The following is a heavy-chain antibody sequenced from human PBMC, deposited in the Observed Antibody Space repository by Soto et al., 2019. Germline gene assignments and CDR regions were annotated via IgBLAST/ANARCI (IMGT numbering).Heavy chain of an antibody. V-gene: IGHV1-2*02. CDR1: GYTFSAYY. D-gene: IGHD3-22*01. CDR3: ARGGTFACDTSGYSVY. CDR2: INPKSGGT. Sequence: GASVKVSCKTSGYTFSAYYMHWVRQAPGQGLEWMGWINPKSGGTLYAQKFQGRVTMTRDTSISTAYMELSRLRSDDTAVYYCARGGTFACDTSGYSVYWGQGTLVTVSS. J-gene: IGHJ4*02.